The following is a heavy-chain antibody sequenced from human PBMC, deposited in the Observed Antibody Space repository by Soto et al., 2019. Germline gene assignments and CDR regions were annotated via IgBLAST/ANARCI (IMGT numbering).Heavy chain of an antibody. CDR2: ISSSGTTI. V-gene: IGHV3-21*06. CDR3: ARGDAVGSFYYYDY. D-gene: IGHD1-26*01. J-gene: IGHJ4*02. Sequence: EVQLVESGGGLVKPGGSLRLSCAASGFTFSSYSMNWVRQAPGKGLEWVSSISSSGTTIHYADSVKGRFTISRDNAENSLFLQMNSLRVEDTAVYYCARGDAVGSFYYYDYWGQGTLVTVSS. CDR1: GFTFSSYS.